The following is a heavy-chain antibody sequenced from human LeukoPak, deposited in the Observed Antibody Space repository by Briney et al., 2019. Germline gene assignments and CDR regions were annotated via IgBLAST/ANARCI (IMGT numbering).Heavy chain of an antibody. CDR1: GGSISSYY. D-gene: IGHD6-19*01. J-gene: IGHJ4*02. CDR2: IYYSGST. Sequence: SETLSLTCTVSGGSISSYYWSWIRQPPGKGLEWIGYIYYSGSTNYNPSLKSRVTISVDTSKNQFSLKLTSVTAADTAVYYCARETTLTGYSSGLGFNYWGQGTLVTVSS. CDR3: ARETTLTGYSSGLGFNY. V-gene: IGHV4-59*01.